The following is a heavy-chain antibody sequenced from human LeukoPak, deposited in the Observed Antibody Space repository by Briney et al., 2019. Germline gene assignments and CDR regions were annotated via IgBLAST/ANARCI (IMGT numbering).Heavy chain of an antibody. CDR2: IKEDGSEK. Sequence: PGGSLRLSCAASGFTFSSYWMSWVRQAPGKGLEWVANIKEDGSEKYYVDSVKGRFSISRDNAKNSLYLQMNSLRAEDTAVYYRARDGNILTGYYADYWGQGTLVTVSS. CDR3: ARDGNILTGYYADY. V-gene: IGHV3-7*01. CDR1: GFTFSSYW. J-gene: IGHJ4*02. D-gene: IGHD3-9*01.